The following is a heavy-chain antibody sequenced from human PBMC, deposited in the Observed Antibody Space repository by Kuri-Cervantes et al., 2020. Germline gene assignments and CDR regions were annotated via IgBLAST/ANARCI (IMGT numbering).Heavy chain of an antibody. CDR3: ARDSMMGY. V-gene: IGHV3-30*03. J-gene: IGHJ4*02. CDR1: GFTFSRYD. Sequence: GESLKISCAASGFTFSRYDIHWVRQAPDSGLECVAGIPCDGSHKYHADSVKGRFTISRDNSKNTLYLQMNSLRAEDTAVYYCARDSMMGYWGQGTLVTVSS. D-gene: IGHD3-22*01. CDR2: IPCDGSHK.